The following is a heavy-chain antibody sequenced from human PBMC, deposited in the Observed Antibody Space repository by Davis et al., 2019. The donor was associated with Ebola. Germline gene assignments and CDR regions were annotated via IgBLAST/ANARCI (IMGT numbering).Heavy chain of an antibody. CDR3: ARVRDSYFGSVKDY. CDR1: GYTFTRNY. D-gene: IGHD3-10*01. J-gene: IGHJ4*02. V-gene: IGHV1-46*01. Sequence: AASVKVSCKASGYTFTRNYMHWVRQAPGQGLEWMGIINPSGGSTTYAQKFQGRVTMTRDTSTSTVYMDLRSLRSEDTAVYYCARVRDSYFGSVKDYWGQGTLVTVSS. CDR2: INPSGGST.